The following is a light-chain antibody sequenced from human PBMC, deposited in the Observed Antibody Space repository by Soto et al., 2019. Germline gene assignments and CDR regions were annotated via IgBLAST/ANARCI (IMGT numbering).Light chain of an antibody. CDR3: AAWDDSLNGFYV. J-gene: IGLJ1*01. V-gene: IGLV1-44*01. CDR2: NND. CDR1: SSDVGGYNY. Sequence: QSVLTQPASVSGSPGQSITISCTGTSSDVGGYNYVSWYQQLPGRAPKLLIYNNDLRPSGVPDRFSGSKSGTSASLAISGLQSEDEADYYCAAWDDSLNGFYVFGIGTKVTVL.